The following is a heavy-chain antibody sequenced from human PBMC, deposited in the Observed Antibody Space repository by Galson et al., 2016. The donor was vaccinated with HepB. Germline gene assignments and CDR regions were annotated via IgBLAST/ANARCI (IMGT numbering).Heavy chain of an antibody. CDR1: AYSVSSYD. V-gene: IGHV1-8*01. D-gene: IGHD3-3*01. Sequence: SVKVSCKASAYSVSSYDINWVRQATGHGPEWMGWTNLVNGKSGSAQKFQGRVTMTRDTSTSTVYMELSSLRSEDTAVYYCARDLSITIFGVVIWDYYYYYGMDVWGQGTTVTVSS. CDR3: ARDLSITIFGVVIWDYYYYYGMDV. J-gene: IGHJ6*02. CDR2: TNLVNGKS.